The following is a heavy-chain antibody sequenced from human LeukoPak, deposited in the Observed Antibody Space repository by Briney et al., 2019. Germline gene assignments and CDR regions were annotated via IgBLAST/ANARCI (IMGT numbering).Heavy chain of an antibody. CDR3: ARANDILTGYNGWFDP. D-gene: IGHD3-9*01. Sequence: SETLSLTCTVSSGSISSGGYYWSWIRQPPGKGLEWIGYIYHSGSTYYNPSLKSRVTISVDRSKNQFSLKLSSVTAADTAVYYCARANDILTGYNGWFDPWGQGTLVTVSS. V-gene: IGHV4-30-2*01. CDR2: IYHSGST. J-gene: IGHJ5*02. CDR1: SGSISSGGYY.